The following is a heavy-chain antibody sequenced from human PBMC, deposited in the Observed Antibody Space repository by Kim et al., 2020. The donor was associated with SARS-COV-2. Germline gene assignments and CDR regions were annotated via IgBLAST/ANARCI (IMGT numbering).Heavy chain of an antibody. V-gene: IGHV3-30-3*01. CDR1: GFTFSSYA. CDR3: ARGIAGGYYYGMDV. D-gene: IGHD1-26*01. J-gene: IGHJ6*02. CDR2: ISYDGSNK. Sequence: GGSLRLSCAASGFTFSSYAMHWVRQAPGKGLEWVAVISYDGSNKYYADSVKGRFTISRDNSKNTLYLQMNSLRAEDTAVYYCARGIAGGYYYGMDVWGQGTTVTVS.